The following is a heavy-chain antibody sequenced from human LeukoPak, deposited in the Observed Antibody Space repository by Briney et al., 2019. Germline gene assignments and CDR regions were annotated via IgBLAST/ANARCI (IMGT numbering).Heavy chain of an antibody. Sequence: GRSLRLSCAASGFTFSSYGMHWVRQAPGKGLEWVAVISYDGSNKYYADSVKGRFTISRDNSKNTLYLQMNSLRAEGTAVYYCAKDRSGYCSSTSCYALGDYWGQGTLVTVSS. V-gene: IGHV3-30*18. CDR1: GFTFSSYG. CDR2: ISYDGSNK. J-gene: IGHJ4*02. D-gene: IGHD2-2*01. CDR3: AKDRSGYCSSTSCYALGDY.